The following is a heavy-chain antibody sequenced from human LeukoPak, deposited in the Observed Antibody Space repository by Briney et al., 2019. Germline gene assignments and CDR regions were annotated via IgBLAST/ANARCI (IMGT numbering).Heavy chain of an antibody. CDR3: ARLERQWPTFKYYFQY. D-gene: IGHD6-19*01. J-gene: IGHJ4*02. CDR1: GGSISTYY. V-gene: IGHV4-59*01. CDR2: IYYSGST. Sequence: SETLSLTGAVSGGSISTYYWSWIRQPPGKGLEWIGDIYYSGSTNYNPSLKSRVTISVDTSKNLFSLKLSPVTAADTAVYYCARLERQWPTFKYYFQYWGQGTMVTVSS.